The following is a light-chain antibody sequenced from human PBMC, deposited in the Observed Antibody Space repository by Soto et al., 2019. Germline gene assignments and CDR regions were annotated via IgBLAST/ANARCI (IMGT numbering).Light chain of an antibody. J-gene: IGKJ2*01. CDR3: QQYAISSPT. CDR2: GGS. Sequence: DIQMTQSPSTLSASVGDRVTITCRASQSISVYLAWYQQRPREAPKLLIYGGSSLESGVPSRFSGSGSGTEFTLTISSLQPTDFATYYCQQYAISSPTFGQGTKLEI. V-gene: IGKV1-5*01. CDR1: QSISVY.